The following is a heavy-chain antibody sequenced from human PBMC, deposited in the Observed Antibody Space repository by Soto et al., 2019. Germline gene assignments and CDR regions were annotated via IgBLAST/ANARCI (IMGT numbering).Heavy chain of an antibody. CDR1: GFTFSNAW. J-gene: IGHJ4*02. Sequence: GGSLRLSCAASGFTFSNAWMSWVRQAPGKGLEWVGRIKSKTDGGTTDYAAPVKGRFTISRDDSKNTLYLQMNSLKAEDTAVYYCTTDDDFWSGYSGYFDYWGQGTLVTVSS. CDR3: TTDDDFWSGYSGYFDY. V-gene: IGHV3-15*01. CDR2: IKSKTDGGTT. D-gene: IGHD3-3*01.